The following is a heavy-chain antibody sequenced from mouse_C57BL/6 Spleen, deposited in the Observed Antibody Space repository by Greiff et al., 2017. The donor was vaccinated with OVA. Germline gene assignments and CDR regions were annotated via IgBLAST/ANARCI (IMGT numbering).Heavy chain of an antibody. CDR2: ISNGGGST. D-gene: IGHD2-4*01. CDR3: ARLHYYDYGWFAY. Sequence: EVQVVESGGGLVQPGGSLKLSCAASGFTFSDYYMYWVRQTPEKRLEWVAYISNGGGSTYYPDTVKGRFTISRDNAKNTLYLQMSRLKSEDTAMYYCARLHYYDYGWFAYWGQGTLVTVSA. CDR1: GFTFSDYY. J-gene: IGHJ3*01. V-gene: IGHV5-12*01.